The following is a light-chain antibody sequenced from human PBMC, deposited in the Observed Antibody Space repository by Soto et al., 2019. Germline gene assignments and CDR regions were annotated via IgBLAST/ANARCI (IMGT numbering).Light chain of an antibody. CDR3: SSYSSSSTPLHV. V-gene: IGLV2-14*01. CDR2: DVS. CDR1: SSDVGGYNY. Sequence: QSVLTQPASVSGSPGQSITISCTGTSSDVGGYNYVSWYQQHPGKAPKLMIYDVSNRPSAVSNRFSGSKSGNTASLTISGLQAEDEADYYCSSYSSSSTPLHVFGTGTKVTVL. J-gene: IGLJ1*01.